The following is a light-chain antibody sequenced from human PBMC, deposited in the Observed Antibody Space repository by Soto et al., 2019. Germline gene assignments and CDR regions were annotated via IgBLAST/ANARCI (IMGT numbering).Light chain of an antibody. CDR1: QSLSSSY. CDR2: GAS. J-gene: IGKJ3*01. CDR3: QQYGSSPPT. V-gene: IGKV3-20*01. Sequence: EIVLTQSPGTLSLSPGERATLSCRASQSLSSSYLAWYQQKPGQAPRLLIYGASSRATGIPARFSGSGSGTDFTLTISRLEPEDFAVYYCQQYGSSPPTFGPGTKVDIK.